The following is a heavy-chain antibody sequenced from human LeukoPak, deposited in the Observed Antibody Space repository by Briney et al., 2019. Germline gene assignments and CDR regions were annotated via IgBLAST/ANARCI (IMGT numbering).Heavy chain of an antibody. CDR1: GGSISSYY. CDR3: AKDRYYGSGSYYNYLDY. CDR2: IYYSGST. V-gene: IGHV4-59*12. J-gene: IGHJ4*02. D-gene: IGHD3-10*01. Sequence: KTSETLSLTCTVSGGSISSYYWSWIRQPPGKGLEWIGYIYYSGSTNYNPSLKSRVTMSVDTSKNQFSLKLSSVTAADTAVYYCAKDRYYGSGSYYNYLDYWGQGTLVTVSS.